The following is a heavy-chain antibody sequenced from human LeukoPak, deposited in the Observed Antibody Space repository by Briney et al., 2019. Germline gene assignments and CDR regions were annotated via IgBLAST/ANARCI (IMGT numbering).Heavy chain of an antibody. CDR1: GGSISSYY. D-gene: IGHD6-13*01. Sequence: SETLSLTCTVSGGSISSYYWSWIRQPPGERPEWIGYIYHSGSTNYNPSLKSRVTISVDTSKNQFSLKLSSVTAADTAVYYCARGSSWVGWFDPWGQGTLVTVSS. CDR2: IYHSGST. CDR3: ARGSSWVGWFDP. V-gene: IGHV4-59*01. J-gene: IGHJ5*02.